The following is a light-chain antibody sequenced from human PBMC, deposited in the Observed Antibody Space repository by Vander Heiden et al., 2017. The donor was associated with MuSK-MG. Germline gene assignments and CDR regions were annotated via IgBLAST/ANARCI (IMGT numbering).Light chain of an antibody. CDR1: PNVGSS. J-gene: IGKJ2*01. CDR3: QHRTNGPPLST. CDR2: DAS. Sequence: DIVLTQSPATLSLSPGERATLSCRASPNVGSSLAWYKQKPGQAPRLLIYDASNRATGIKARFSGSGDGTDVTRTIISREPEDFEIYYCQHRTNGPPLSTFGQGTKMEIK. V-gene: IGKV3-11*01.